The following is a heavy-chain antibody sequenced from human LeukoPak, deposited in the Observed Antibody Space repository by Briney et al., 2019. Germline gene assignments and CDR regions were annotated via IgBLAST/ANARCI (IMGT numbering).Heavy chain of an antibody. CDR3: ARHAGVYSGGYLDY. CDR2: IFYSGST. V-gene: IGHV4-59*08. J-gene: IGHJ4*02. Sequence: PSETLSLTCTVSGGSISNYYWSWIRQPPGKGQEWIGYIFYSGSTNYNPSLKSRVTMSVDTSKNQFSLKLSSVTAADTAVYYCARHAGVYSGGYLDYWGQGTLVTVSS. D-gene: IGHD1-26*01. CDR1: GGSISNYY.